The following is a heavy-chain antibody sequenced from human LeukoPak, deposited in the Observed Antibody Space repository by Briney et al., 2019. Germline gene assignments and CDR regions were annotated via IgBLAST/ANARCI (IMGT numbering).Heavy chain of an antibody. Sequence: GGSLRLSCAASGFTFSSYWMSWVRQAPGKGLEWVANIKQDGSEKYYVDSVKGRFTISRDNAKNSLYLQMNSLRAEDTAVYYCARAGGDTEIIPAAIWDYWGQGALVTVSS. D-gene: IGHD2-2*02. CDR2: IKQDGSEK. CDR1: GFTFSSYW. V-gene: IGHV3-7*01. J-gene: IGHJ4*02. CDR3: ARAGGDTEIIPAAIWDY.